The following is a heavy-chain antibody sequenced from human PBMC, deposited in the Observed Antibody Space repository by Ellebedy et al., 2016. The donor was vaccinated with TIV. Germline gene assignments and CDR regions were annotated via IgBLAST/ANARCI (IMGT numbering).Heavy chain of an antibody. Sequence: MPSETLSLTCIVSGGSISSYSWSWIRQPPGKGLQWIGDILDSGTPNYNPSLKSRVTMSIDTSKNQFSLKLGSVTAADTAVYYCARGNNDFLTGYTFGHWGRGTLITVSS. J-gene: IGHJ4*02. D-gene: IGHD3-9*01. CDR3: ARGNNDFLTGYTFGH. CDR1: GGSISSYS. V-gene: IGHV4-59*01. CDR2: ILDSGTP.